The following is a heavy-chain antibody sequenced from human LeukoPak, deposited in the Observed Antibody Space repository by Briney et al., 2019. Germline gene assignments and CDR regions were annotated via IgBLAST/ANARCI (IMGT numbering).Heavy chain of an antibody. CDR2: IYYSGST. CDR1: GGSISSYY. CDR3: ARHGASSYYYYMDV. J-gene: IGHJ6*03. Sequence: SETLSLTCTVSGGSISSYYWSWIRQPPGKGLEWIGHIYYSGSTNYNPSLKSRVTISVDTSKNQFSLKLSSVTAADTAVYYCARHGASSYYYYMDVWGKGTTVTISS. V-gene: IGHV4-59*08. D-gene: IGHD1-26*01.